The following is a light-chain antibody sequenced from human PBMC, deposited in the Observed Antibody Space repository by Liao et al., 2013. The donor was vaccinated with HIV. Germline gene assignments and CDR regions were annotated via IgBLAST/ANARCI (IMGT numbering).Light chain of an antibody. Sequence: SYVLTQPPSVSVAPGKTARMTCGGNNIGSKGVHWYQQKPGQAPVLVIYYDSDRPSGIPERFSGSNSGNTATLTISRVEAGDEADYYCQVWDSSSDHPNVVFGGGTKLTVL. CDR1: NIGSKG. CDR2: YDS. V-gene: IGLV3-21*04. CDR3: QVWDSSSDHPNVV. J-gene: IGLJ2*01.